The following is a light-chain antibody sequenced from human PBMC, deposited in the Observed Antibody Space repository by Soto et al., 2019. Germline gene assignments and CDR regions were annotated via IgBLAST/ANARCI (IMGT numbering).Light chain of an antibody. V-gene: IGLV1-44*01. CDR3: ATWDDSLNVV. CDR1: NSNLGSNT. J-gene: IGLJ2*01. CDR2: SND. Sequence: QSVLTQPSSASGTPGQTVTISCSGSNSNLGSNTANWLQQFPGTAPKVLIYSNDQRPSAVPGRFSGSKSGTSASLAISGLLSEDEADYYCATWDDSLNVVFGGGTKLTVL.